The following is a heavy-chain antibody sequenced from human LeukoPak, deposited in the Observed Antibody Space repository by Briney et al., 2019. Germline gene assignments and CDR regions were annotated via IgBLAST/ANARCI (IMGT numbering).Heavy chain of an antibody. CDR2: INPSGGST. CDR1: GYTFTSYY. CDR3: ARDGVAGVYYCDY. Sequence: ASVKVSCKASGYTFTSYYMHWVRQAPGQGLEWIGIINPSGGSTNYAQKFQGRVTMTRDMSTSTVYMELSSLRSEDTAVYYCARDGVAGVYYCDYWGQGTLVTVSS. V-gene: IGHV1-46*01. D-gene: IGHD6-19*01. J-gene: IGHJ4*02.